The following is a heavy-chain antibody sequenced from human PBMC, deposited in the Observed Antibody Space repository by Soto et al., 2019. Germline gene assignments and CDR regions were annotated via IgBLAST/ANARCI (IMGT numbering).Heavy chain of an antibody. CDR3: ATANSNSFEY. Sequence: SEPLSLTCSVSGYSISGYYWGWIRQAPGNGPEWIGYIYYRGSTNYNPSLQSRVTISVDTSKSHFSLRLSSVTAADTAMYYCATANSNSFEYWGEGTLVTVSS. CDR1: GYSISGYY. J-gene: IGHJ4*02. V-gene: IGHV4-59*12. CDR2: IYYRGST. D-gene: IGHD4-4*01.